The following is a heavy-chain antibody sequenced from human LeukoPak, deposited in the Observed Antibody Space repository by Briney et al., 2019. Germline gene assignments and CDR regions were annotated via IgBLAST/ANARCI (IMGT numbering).Heavy chain of an antibody. J-gene: IGHJ4*02. D-gene: IGHD7-27*01. CDR1: GFTFSSYA. V-gene: IGHV3-23*01. CDR3: GRGHWGLDY. Sequence: GGTLRLSCAASGFTFSSYAMSWVRQAPGKGLEWVSTITSGGSTFYTDSVKGRFTTSRDNAKSSLYLQMNSLRAEDTAVYYCGRGHWGLDYWGQGALVTVSS. CDR2: ITSGGST.